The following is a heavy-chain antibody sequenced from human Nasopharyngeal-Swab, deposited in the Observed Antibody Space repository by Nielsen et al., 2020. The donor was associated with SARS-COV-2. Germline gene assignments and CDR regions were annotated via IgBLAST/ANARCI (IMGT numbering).Heavy chain of an antibody. CDR3: ARGGPFGLAGFKPFDP. Sequence: WIRQPPGKGLEWIGYICYSESTNYNPSLKSRISISIVTFKNSYSLSLTSVTAADTAVYYCARGGPFGLAGFKPFDPWGQGTMVTVSS. V-gene: IGHV4-59*01. D-gene: IGHD3-3*01. CDR2: ICYSEST. J-gene: IGHJ3*01.